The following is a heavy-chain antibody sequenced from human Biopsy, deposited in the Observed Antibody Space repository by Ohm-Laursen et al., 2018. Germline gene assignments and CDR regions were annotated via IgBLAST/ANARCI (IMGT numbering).Heavy chain of an antibody. Sequence: ASVKVSCKASGYTFTGQYLPWVRQVPGHGLEWMGWINPPSGTTKFAQDFQGRVPMTRDTSITTAYMELRRLRSDDTAVYYCAKGQDLRGGAEYFQHWGQGALVTVSS. CDR3: AKGQDLRGGAEYFQH. CDR2: INPPSGTT. CDR1: GYTFTGQY. D-gene: IGHD2-15*01. V-gene: IGHV1-2*02. J-gene: IGHJ1*01.